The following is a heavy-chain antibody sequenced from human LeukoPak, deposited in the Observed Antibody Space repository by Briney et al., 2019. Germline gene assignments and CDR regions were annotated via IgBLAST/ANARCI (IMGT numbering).Heavy chain of an antibody. CDR1: GFTFSDYY. D-gene: IGHD3-22*01. J-gene: IGHJ4*02. V-gene: IGHV3-21*01. Sequence: GGSLRLSCAASGFTFSDYYMSWVRQAPGKGLEWVSSISSSSSYIYYADSVKGRFTISRDNAKNSLYRQMNSLRAEDTAVYYCAREVPYDTSVYYQPFDFWGQGTLVTVSS. CDR2: ISSSSSYI. CDR3: AREVPYDTSVYYQPFDF.